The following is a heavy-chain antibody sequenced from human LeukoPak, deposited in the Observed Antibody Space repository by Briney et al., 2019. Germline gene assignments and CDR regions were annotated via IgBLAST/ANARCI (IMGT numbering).Heavy chain of an antibody. CDR3: ASTAGSRWYYFDY. D-gene: IGHD6-13*01. V-gene: IGHV3-53*01. Sequence: GGSLTLSCAGSGFIVSNNDMSWVRQAPGREPEGVSITYNGGTTDYAADVKGRFTIFRDNSKNTLHLQINSLRAEDTAVYYCASTAGSRWYYFDYWGQGTLVTVSS. J-gene: IGHJ4*02. CDR2: TYNGGTT. CDR1: GFIVSNND.